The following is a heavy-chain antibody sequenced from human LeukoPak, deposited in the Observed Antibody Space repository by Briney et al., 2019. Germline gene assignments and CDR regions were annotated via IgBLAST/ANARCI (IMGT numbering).Heavy chain of an antibody. V-gene: IGHV1-24*01. CDR2: FDPEDGET. J-gene: IGHJ5*02. CDR1: GYTLTELS. CDR3: ATGGDGYNSGVDWFDP. D-gene: IGHD5-24*01. Sequence: ASVKVSCKVSGYTLTELSMPWVRQAPGKGLEWMGGFDPEDGETIYAQKFQGRVTMTEDTSTDTAYMELSSLRSEDTAVYYCATGGDGYNSGVDWFDPWGQGTRVTVSS.